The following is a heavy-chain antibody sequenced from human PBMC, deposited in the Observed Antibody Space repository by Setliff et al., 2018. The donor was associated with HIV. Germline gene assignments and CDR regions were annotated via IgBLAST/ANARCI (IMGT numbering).Heavy chain of an antibody. Sequence: ASVKVSCKVSGYTLTELSRHWVRQAPGKGLEWMGSFDPKDGKTRYAQKFQGRVTMTEDTSTDTAYMELSSLRSEDTAVYYCAGVWFGELYRAFDIWGQGTMVTVSS. CDR1: GYTLTELS. V-gene: IGHV1-24*01. D-gene: IGHD3-10*01. CDR2: FDPKDGKT. CDR3: AGVWFGELYRAFDI. J-gene: IGHJ3*02.